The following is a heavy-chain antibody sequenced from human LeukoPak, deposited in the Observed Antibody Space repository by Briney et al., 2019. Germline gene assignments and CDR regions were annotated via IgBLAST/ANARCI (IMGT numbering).Heavy chain of an antibody. CDR2: IYYSGST. Sequence: PSETLSLTCTVSGGSISSSSYYWGWIRQPPGKGLEWIGSIYYSGSTYYNPSLKSRVTISVDTSKNQFSLKLSSVTAADTAVYYCARAPIVGATGGSFDPWGQGTLVTVSS. CDR3: ARAPIVGATGGSFDP. CDR1: GGSISSSSYY. D-gene: IGHD1-26*01. J-gene: IGHJ5*02. V-gene: IGHV4-39*01.